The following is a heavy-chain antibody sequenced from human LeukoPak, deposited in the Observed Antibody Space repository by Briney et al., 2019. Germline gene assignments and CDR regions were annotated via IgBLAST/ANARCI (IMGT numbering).Heavy chain of an antibody. Sequence: SETLSLTCAVYGGSFSGYYWSWIRQPPGKGLEWIGEINHSGSTNYNPSLKSRVTISVDTSKNQFSLKLSSVTAADTAVYYCARGLDYYDCSGYYPDLDYWGQGTLVTVSS. CDR3: ARGLDYYDCSGYYPDLDY. J-gene: IGHJ4*02. V-gene: IGHV4-34*01. CDR2: INHSGST. D-gene: IGHD3-22*01. CDR1: GGSFSGYY.